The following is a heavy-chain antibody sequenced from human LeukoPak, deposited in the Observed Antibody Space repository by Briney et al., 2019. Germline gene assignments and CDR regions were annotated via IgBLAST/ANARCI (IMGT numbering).Heavy chain of an antibody. CDR3: ARGEYYYDSRRRAYFYFGMDV. D-gene: IGHD3-22*01. CDR2: INYSGRT. V-gene: IGHV4-59*08. J-gene: IGHJ6*02. CDR1: GGSINVYY. Sequence: SETLSPTCSVSGGSINVYYWSWIRQPPGKGLEWIGNINYSGRTHYNPSLNSRVSISVDTSNNQFSLNLRSVTAADTAVYYCARGEYYYDSRRRAYFYFGMDVWGQGTTVTVSS.